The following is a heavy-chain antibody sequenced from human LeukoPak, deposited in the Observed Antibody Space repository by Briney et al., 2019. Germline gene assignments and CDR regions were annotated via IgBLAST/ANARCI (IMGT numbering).Heavy chain of an antibody. Sequence: PGGSLRLSCAASGFTFGDQSMNWVRQAPGKGLEWASSISANSLHIFYADSVKGRFTISRDNAKNSLYLQMNNLRVEDTAVYYCVGPDSQFDCWGQGTLVTVSS. J-gene: IGHJ4*02. CDR2: ISANSLHI. CDR3: VGPDSQFDC. CDR1: GFTFGDQS. D-gene: IGHD3-10*01. V-gene: IGHV3-21*01.